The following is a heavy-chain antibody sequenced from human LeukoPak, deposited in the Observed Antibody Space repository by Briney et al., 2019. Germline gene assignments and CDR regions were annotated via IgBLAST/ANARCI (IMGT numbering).Heavy chain of an antibody. CDR1: GYTFTAYY. Sequence: ASVKVSCKASGYTFTAYYLHWVRQAPGQGLEWMGWMNPNSGNTGYAQKFQGRVTITRNTSISTAYMELSSLRSEDTAVYYCARQGQLVGYWGQGTLVTVSS. CDR2: MNPNSGNT. V-gene: IGHV1-8*03. D-gene: IGHD6-6*01. CDR3: ARQGQLVGY. J-gene: IGHJ4*02.